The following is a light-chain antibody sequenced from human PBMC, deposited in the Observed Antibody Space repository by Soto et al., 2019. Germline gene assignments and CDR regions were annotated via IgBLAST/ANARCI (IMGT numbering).Light chain of an antibody. CDR2: EAS. CDR3: QKYNQWPWT. V-gene: IGKV3-15*01. CDR1: QSLGSN. J-gene: IGKJ1*01. Sequence: VVMTQSPATLSVSPGEIAVLSCRASQSLGSNLAWYHHKPGQAPRLLLYEASIRATGIPARFSGDGSGTEFTLTISSLQSEDFGIYYCQKYNQWPWTFGPGTKVDIK.